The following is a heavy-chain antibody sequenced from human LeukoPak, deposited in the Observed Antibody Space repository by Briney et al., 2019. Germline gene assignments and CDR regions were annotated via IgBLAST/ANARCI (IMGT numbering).Heavy chain of an antibody. D-gene: IGHD4-17*01. Sequence: GGSLRLSCAASGFTFSTYWMNWVRQAPGKGLEWVANIKQDGSEKYYVDSVKGRFTISRDNAKNSLYLQMNSLRAEDTAVYYCAKSNLDGDYGDYRPFDYWGQGTLVTVSS. CDR3: AKSNLDGDYGDYRPFDY. J-gene: IGHJ4*02. CDR1: GFTFSTYW. CDR2: IKQDGSEK. V-gene: IGHV3-7*01.